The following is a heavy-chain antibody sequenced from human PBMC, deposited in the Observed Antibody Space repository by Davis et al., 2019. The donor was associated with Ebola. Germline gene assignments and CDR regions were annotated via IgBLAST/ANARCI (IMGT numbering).Heavy chain of an antibody. V-gene: IGHV1-46*01. CDR1: GYTFTNYY. D-gene: IGHD4-17*01. CDR3: ARVRPGTADYGDYFDY. CDR2: INPNDGRT. Sequence: AASVTVSCKASGYTFTNYYMHWVRQAPGQGLEWMGMINPNDGRTIYAQKLQGRVTMTRDTSTHTVHMELTSLRSEDTAVYSCARVRPGTADYGDYFDYWGQGTLVTVSA. J-gene: IGHJ4*02.